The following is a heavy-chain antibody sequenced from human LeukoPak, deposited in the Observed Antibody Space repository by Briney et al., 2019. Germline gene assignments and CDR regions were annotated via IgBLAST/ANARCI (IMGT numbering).Heavy chain of an antibody. CDR2: IYPGDPDT. J-gene: IGHJ3*02. CDR3: ARRSYGYAFDI. D-gene: IGHD5-18*01. CDR1: GYIFTSYW. Sequence: GESLKISCKGSGYIFTSYWIGWVRQMPGKGLEWMGIIYPGDPDTKYSPSLQGQVTISADKSISTAYLQWSSLKASDTAMYYCARRSYGYAFDIWGQGTMVTVSS. V-gene: IGHV5-51*01.